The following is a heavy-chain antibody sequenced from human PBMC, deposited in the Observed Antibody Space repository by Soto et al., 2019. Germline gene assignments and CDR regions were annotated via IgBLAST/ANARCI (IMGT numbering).Heavy chain of an antibody. CDR1: GFTFSSYS. CDR2: ISSSSSYI. D-gene: IGHD3-3*01. Sequence: GGSLRLSCAASGFTFSSYSMNWVRQAPGKGLEWVSSISSSSSYIYYADSVKGRFTISRDNAKNSLYLQMNSLRAEDTAVYYCARDLSYDFWSGSGEIDYWGQGTLVTVSS. J-gene: IGHJ4*02. CDR3: ARDLSYDFWSGSGEIDY. V-gene: IGHV3-21*01.